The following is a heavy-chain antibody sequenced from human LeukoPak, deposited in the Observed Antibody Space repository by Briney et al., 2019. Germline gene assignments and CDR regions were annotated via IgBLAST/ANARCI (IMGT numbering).Heavy chain of an antibody. V-gene: IGHV3-21*01. CDR1: GFTFSSYS. Sequence: GGSLRLSCAASGFTFSSYSMNWVRQAPGKGLEWVSSISSSSSYIYYADSVKGRFTISRDNAKNSLYLQMNSLRAEDTAVYYCARPGETTVTTPLDYWGQGTLVTVSS. J-gene: IGHJ4*02. D-gene: IGHD4-17*01. CDR3: ARPGETTVTTPLDY. CDR2: ISSSSSYI.